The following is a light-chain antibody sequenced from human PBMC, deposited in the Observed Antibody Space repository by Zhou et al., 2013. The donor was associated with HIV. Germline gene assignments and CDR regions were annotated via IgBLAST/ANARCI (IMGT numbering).Light chain of an antibody. Sequence: DIQMTQSPSSLSASVGDRVTITCRASQSISSYLNWYQQKPGKAPKLLISAASSLQSGVPSRFSGSGSGTDFTLTISSLQPEDFATYHCQQSYNTPVTFAGGTKVDIK. J-gene: IGKJ4*01. CDR1: QSISSY. CDR2: AAS. V-gene: IGKV1-39*01. CDR3: QQSYNTPVT.